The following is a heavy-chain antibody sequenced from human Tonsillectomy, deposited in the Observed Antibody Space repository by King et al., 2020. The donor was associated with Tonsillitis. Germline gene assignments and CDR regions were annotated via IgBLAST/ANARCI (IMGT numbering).Heavy chain of an antibody. V-gene: IGHV3-48*02. CDR2: ISDSGGAV. J-gene: IGHJ4*02. D-gene: IGHD2-2*01. CDR3: ARDWAYHFDY. Sequence: VQLVESGGGLVQPGGSLRLSCAASGFMFSSYSMNWVRQAPGTGLEWLSYISDSGGAVYYADSVKGRFTISRDNAKNSLYLQMNSLRDEDTAVYYCARDWAYHFDYWGQGNQVTVSS. CDR1: GFMFSSYS.